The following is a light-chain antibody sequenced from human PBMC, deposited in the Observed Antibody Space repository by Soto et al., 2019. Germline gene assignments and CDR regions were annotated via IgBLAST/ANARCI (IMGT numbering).Light chain of an antibody. Sequence: QSALTQPASVSGSPGQSITISCTGTSSDVGSYNYVSWDQHHPGKPPKLMIYGVSKRPSGVSNPFAGSKSGNTASLTISGLQAEDEADYYCSSYTSSSNVVFGGGTKVTVL. V-gene: IGLV2-14*01. CDR1: SSDVGSYNY. J-gene: IGLJ2*01. CDR3: SSYTSSSNVV. CDR2: GVS.